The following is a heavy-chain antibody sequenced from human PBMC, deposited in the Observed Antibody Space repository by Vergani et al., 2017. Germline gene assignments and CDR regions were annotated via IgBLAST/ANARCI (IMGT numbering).Heavy chain of an antibody. CDR1: GFTFDEYA. CDR2: ISWNSGSI. Sequence: VQLVESGGGLVQPGRSLRLSCAASGFTFDEYAMHWVRQAPGKGLEWVSGISWNSGSIGYADSVKGRFTISRDNAKNSLYLQMNSLRAEDTAIYYCAKDTQTYYDYVWGSYRYYYFDYWGQGTLVTVSS. V-gene: IGHV3-9*01. J-gene: IGHJ4*02. CDR3: AKDTQTYYDYVWGSYRYYYFDY. D-gene: IGHD3-16*02.